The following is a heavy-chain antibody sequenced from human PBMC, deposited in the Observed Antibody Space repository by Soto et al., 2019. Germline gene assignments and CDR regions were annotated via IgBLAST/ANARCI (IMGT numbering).Heavy chain of an antibody. CDR1: GGSISSYY. CDR3: ASAHYGDYDYYYYYYMDV. D-gene: IGHD4-17*01. Sequence: SETLSLTCTVSGGSISSYYWSWIRQPPGKGLEWIGYIYYSGSTNYNPSLKSRVTISVDTSKNQFSLKLSSVTAADTAVYYCASAHYGDYDYYYYYYMDVWGKGTTVTVSS. CDR2: IYYSGST. J-gene: IGHJ6*03. V-gene: IGHV4-59*08.